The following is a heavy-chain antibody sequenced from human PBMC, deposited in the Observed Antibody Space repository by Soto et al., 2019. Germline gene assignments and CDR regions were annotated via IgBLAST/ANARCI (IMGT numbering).Heavy chain of an antibody. CDR2: IYWDDDT. J-gene: IGHJ5*02. CDR1: GFSLTTGVS. Sequence: QINLKESGPTLVKPTQTLTLTCSFSGFSLTTGVSVNWIRQPPGKALEWLALIYWDDDTRYSPSLRSRLSITKDTSKNQAVLTVTNVDPADTATYFCAHSPGYVTGGNWFDPWGQGILVTVSS. V-gene: IGHV2-5*02. CDR3: AHSPGYVTGGNWFDP. D-gene: IGHD5-12*01.